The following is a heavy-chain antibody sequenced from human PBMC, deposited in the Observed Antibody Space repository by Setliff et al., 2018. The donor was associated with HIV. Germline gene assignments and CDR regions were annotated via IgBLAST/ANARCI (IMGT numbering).Heavy chain of an antibody. V-gene: IGHV3-48*03. D-gene: IGHD6-19*01. J-gene: IGHJ4*02. CDR3: ATVPSGWYPY. CDR1: GFAFSSSE. CDR2: ISSSGSSI. Sequence: GSLRLSCAASGFAFSSSEMNWVCQAPGKGLEWVSYISSSGSSIYYGDSGKGRFTISRDNSKNSLYLQMNSLRAEDTAVYYCATVPSGWYPYWGQGTLVTVSS.